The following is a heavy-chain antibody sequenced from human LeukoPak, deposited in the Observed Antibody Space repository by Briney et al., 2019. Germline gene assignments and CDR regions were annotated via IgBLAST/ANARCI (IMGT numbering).Heavy chain of an antibody. CDR2: ISHSGST. J-gene: IGHJ4*02. CDR3: ATRGGGGWYF. CDR1: GGSVSGYY. V-gene: IGHV4-38-2*02. Sequence: SETLSLTCTVSGGSVSGYYWSWIRQPPGQGLEWIGSISHSGSTFYNPSLKSRVTISVDTSKNQFSLMLGSVTAADTAVYYCATRGGGGWYFGGQGTLVTVSS. D-gene: IGHD6-19*01.